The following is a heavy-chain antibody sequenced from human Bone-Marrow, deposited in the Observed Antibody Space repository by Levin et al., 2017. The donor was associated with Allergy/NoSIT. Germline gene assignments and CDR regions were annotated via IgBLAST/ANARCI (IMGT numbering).Heavy chain of an antibody. CDR2: ISGSGGST. V-gene: IGHV3-23*01. CDR1: GFTFSSSA. Sequence: LSLTCAASGFTFSSSAMSWVRQAPGKGLEWVSAISGSGGSTYYADSVKGRFTISRDNSKNTLYLQMNSLRAEDTAVYYCAKAWFGGVIATYPLGYWGQGTLVTVSS. D-gene: IGHD3-16*02. J-gene: IGHJ4*02. CDR3: AKAWFGGVIATYPLGY.